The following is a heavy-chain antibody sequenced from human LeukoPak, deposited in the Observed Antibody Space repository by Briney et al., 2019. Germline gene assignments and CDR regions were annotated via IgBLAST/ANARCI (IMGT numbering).Heavy chain of an antibody. D-gene: IGHD1-1*01. CDR1: GFTFSSYS. J-gene: IGHJ4*02. CDR3: ARDSSSLLEPPGY. Sequence: PGGSLRLSCAASGFTFSSYSMNWVRQAPGKGLEWVSYISSSSTIYYADSVKGRFTISRDNAKNSLYLQMNSLRAEDTAVYYCARDSSSLLEPPGYWGQGTLVTVSS. V-gene: IGHV3-48*01. CDR2: ISSSSTI.